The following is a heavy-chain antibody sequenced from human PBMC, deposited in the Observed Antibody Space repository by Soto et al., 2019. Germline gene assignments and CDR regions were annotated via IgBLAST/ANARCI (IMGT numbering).Heavy chain of an antibody. V-gene: IGHV4-59*11. J-gene: IGHJ3*02. CDR3: ARGALVPAAAIAFDI. Sequence: PSETLSLTCTVSGGSINNHYWSWIRQPPGKGLEWIGYIYYSGTTNYNPSLKGRVTISVDTSKNQFSLKLSSVTAADTAVYYCARGALVPAAAIAFDIWGQGTMVTVSS. CDR2: IYYSGTT. CDR1: GGSINNHY. D-gene: IGHD2-2*01.